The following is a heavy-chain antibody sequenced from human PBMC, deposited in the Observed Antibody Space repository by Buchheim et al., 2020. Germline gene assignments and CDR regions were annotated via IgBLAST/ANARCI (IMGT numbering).Heavy chain of an antibody. CDR3: AKAAIRGADF. Sequence: EVQLLESGGDLVQPGGSLRLSCAASGFTSSAFALSWVRQAPGKGLEWVSFISGSGATTYYADSVMGRFIISRDNSKNILYLQMVSLRAEDTATYYCAKAAIRGADFWGQGTL. CDR2: ISGSGATT. D-gene: IGHD3-10*01. V-gene: IGHV3-23*01. J-gene: IGHJ5*01. CDR1: GFTSSAFA.